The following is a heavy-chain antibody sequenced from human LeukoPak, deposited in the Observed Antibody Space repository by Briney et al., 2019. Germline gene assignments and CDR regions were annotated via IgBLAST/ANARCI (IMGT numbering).Heavy chain of an antibody. CDR3: ARARMVRGVTNYYYYYSMDV. J-gene: IGHJ6*02. D-gene: IGHD3-10*01. V-gene: IGHV1-2*06. CDR1: GYTFTGYY. Sequence: ASVKVSCKASGYTFTGYYMHWVRQAPGQGLEWMGRINPNNGGTNYAQKFQGRVTMTGDTSISTAYMELSSLRSDDTAVYYCARARMVRGVTNYYYYYSMDVWGQGTTVTVSS. CDR2: INPNNGGT.